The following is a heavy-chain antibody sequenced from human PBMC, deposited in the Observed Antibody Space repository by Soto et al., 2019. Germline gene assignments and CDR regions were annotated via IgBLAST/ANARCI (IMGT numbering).Heavy chain of an antibody. CDR3: ARSGNYDLLTGP. J-gene: IGHJ5*02. Sequence: ASETLSLTCTVSGGSISSGGYYWICIRQHPGKGLEWIGCISYSGSTYYNPSLKSRVTISLDTSQNQFSLKLSSVTAADTAVYYCARSGNYDLLTGPRGQGTLVTVFS. D-gene: IGHD3-9*01. CDR1: GGSISSGGYY. CDR2: ISYSGST. V-gene: IGHV4-31*03.